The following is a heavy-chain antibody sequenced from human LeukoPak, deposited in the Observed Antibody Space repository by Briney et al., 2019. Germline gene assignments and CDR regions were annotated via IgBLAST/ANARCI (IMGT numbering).Heavy chain of an antibody. J-gene: IGHJ4*02. CDR3: ARESTYNYAYALDF. D-gene: IGHD5-18*01. CDR1: GFTFGSYW. Sequence: GGSLRLSCAASGFTFGSYWMRWVRQAPGKGLEWVANMKQDGGEIYYVDTVKGRFTISRDNAKNSLYLQVNSLRAEDTAVYYCARESTYNYAYALDFWGQGILVTVSS. CDR2: MKQDGGEI. V-gene: IGHV3-7*01.